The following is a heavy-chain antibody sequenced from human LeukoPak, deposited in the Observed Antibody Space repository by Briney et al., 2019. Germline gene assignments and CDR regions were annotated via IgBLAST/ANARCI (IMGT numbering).Heavy chain of an antibody. Sequence: GGSLRLSCAVSGFTFTAYLIHWVRQAPGKGLEWVAVMSSDGNAMFYADSVKGRFTISRDNSKNTLYLQMNSLRAEDTAVYYCVRESEYYFDHSASFDYWGQGTLVTVSS. CDR3: VRESEYYFDHSASFDY. V-gene: IGHV3-30-3*01. CDR1: GFTFTAYL. D-gene: IGHD3-22*01. CDR2: MSSDGNAM. J-gene: IGHJ4*02.